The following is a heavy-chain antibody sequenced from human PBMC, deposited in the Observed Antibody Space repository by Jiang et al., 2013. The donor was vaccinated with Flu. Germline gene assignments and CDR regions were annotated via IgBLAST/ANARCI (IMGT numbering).Heavy chain of an antibody. V-gene: IGHV4-59*01. CDR3: ARGYYDTSGYSNPFDN. Sequence: GLVKPSETLSLTCTVSGGSIGIYYWSWIRQPPGKGLEWIGYVNYKGTTKYNPSLNSRVTISVDTSKNQFSLNLNSVTAADTAVYYCARGYYDTSGYSNPFDNWGQGALVTVSS. CDR1: GGSIGIYY. J-gene: IGHJ4*02. D-gene: IGHD3-22*01. CDR2: VNYKGTT.